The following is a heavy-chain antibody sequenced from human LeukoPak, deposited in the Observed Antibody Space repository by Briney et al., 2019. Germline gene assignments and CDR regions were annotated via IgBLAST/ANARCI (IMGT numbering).Heavy chain of an antibody. CDR2: IYHSGST. V-gene: IGHV4-30-2*01. CDR3: ATIISYYYGMDV. Sequence: PSETLSLTCAVSGDSISSGGYSWSWIRQPPGKGLEWIGYIYHSGSTYYNPSLKSRVTISVDTSKNQFSLKLSSVTAADTAVYYCATIISYYYGMDVWGQGTTVTVSS. J-gene: IGHJ6*02. D-gene: IGHD2/OR15-2a*01. CDR1: GDSISSGGYS.